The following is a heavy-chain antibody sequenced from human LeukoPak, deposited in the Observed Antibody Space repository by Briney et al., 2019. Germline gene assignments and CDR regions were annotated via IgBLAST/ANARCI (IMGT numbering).Heavy chain of an antibody. CDR2: IKQDGSEK. J-gene: IGHJ4*02. D-gene: IGHD1-26*01. Sequence: PGGSPRLSCAASGFIFSSYWVTWVRQAPGKGLEWVANIKQDGSEKYYVDSVKGRFTISRDNAKNSLYLQMNSLRAEDTAVYYCARDLSNSGSFLFDYWGQGTLVTVSS. CDR3: ARDLSNSGSFLFDY. V-gene: IGHV3-7*01. CDR1: GFIFSSYW.